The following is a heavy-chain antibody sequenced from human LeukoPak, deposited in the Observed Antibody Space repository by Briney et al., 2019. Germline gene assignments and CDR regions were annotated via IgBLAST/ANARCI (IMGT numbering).Heavy chain of an antibody. CDR2: IYYSGGT. D-gene: IGHD6-6*01. CDR3: ARLWDSSSFLYY. Sequence: SETLSLTCTVSGGSISSYYWTWIRQPPGKGLGLEWIGYIYYSGGTNYNPSLKSRVTISIDTSKNQVSLKLSSVTAADTAVYYCARLWDSSSFLYYWGQGTLVTVSS. CDR1: GGSISSYY. J-gene: IGHJ4*02. V-gene: IGHV4-59*08.